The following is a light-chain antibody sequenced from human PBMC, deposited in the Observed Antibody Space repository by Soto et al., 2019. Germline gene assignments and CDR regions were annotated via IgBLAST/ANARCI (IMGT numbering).Light chain of an antibody. J-gene: IGLJ1*01. CDR1: SSDVGGYNY. V-gene: IGLV2-11*01. CDR2: DVS. CDR3: CSYAGSYTYV. Sequence: QSVLTQPRSLSGSPGQSVTISCTGTSSDVGGYNYVSWYQQHPGKAPKLMIYDVSKRPSGVPDRFSGSKSGNTASLTISGLQAEDEADYYCCSYAGSYTYVFGTGTKVTAL.